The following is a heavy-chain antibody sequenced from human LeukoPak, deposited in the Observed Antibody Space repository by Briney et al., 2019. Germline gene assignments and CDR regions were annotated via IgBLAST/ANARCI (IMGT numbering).Heavy chain of an antibody. CDR1: GGSITSYY. Sequence: SETLSLTCTVSGGSITSYYWSWLRQPPGEGLEYIGQIHFSGSANYNPSLESRVAMSLDASKNQFSLKVSSVTAADTAIYYCARDIREVGATHYFDYWGQGSLVTVSS. V-gene: IGHV4-59*01. CDR3: ARDIREVGATHYFDY. CDR2: IHFSGSA. D-gene: IGHD1-26*01. J-gene: IGHJ4*02.